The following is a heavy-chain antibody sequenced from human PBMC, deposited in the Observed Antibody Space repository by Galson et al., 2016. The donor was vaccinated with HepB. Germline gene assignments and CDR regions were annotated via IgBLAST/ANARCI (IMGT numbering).Heavy chain of an antibody. Sequence: SETLSLTCTVSGGSISTSSYYWGWIRQPPGKGLEWIGTIYYSGSTYYNPSLKSRVTIFVDTSKNQFSLKLSSVTAADTAVYFCARTHDFWSGYSAFDYWGQGTLVTVSA. CDR1: GGSISTSSYY. CDR2: IYYSGST. V-gene: IGHV4-39*01. J-gene: IGHJ4*02. CDR3: ARTHDFWSGYSAFDY. D-gene: IGHD3-3*01.